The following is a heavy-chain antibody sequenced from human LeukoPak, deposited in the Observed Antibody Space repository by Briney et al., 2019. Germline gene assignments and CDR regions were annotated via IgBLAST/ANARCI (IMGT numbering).Heavy chain of an antibody. Sequence: PSETLSLTCAVYGGSFSGYYWSWIRQPPGKGLEWIGEINHSGSTNYNPSLKSRVTISVDTSKNQFSLKLSSVTAADTAVYYCARHLVLRWFDPWGQGTLVTVSP. J-gene: IGHJ5*02. D-gene: IGHD2-15*01. CDR2: INHSGST. CDR3: ARHLVLRWFDP. CDR1: GGSFSGYY. V-gene: IGHV4-34*01.